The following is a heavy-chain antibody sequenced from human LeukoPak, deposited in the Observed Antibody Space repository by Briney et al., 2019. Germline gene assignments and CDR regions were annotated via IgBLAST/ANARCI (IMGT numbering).Heavy chain of an antibody. J-gene: IGHJ5*02. Sequence: HPGGSLRLSCAASGFTFNNYWMHWVRQAPGKGLVWVSRINIDGSSASYADSVKGRFTISRDNAKNTLYLQMNSLRAEDTAVYYCAREGWSPRANWFDPWGHGTLVTVSS. CDR2: INIDGSSA. CDR1: GFTFNNYW. V-gene: IGHV3-74*01. D-gene: IGHD6-19*01. CDR3: AREGWSPRANWFDP.